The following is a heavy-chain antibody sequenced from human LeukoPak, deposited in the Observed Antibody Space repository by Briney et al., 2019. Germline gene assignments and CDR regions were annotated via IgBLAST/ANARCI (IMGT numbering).Heavy chain of an antibody. CDR2: IYYSGST. V-gene: IGHV4-61*01. D-gene: IGHD3-10*01. CDR3: ARGSYGSGSYPLYYYYYMDV. Sequence: SETLSLTCTVSGGSISSNNFYWSWIRQPPEKGLEWIGYIYYSGSTNYNPSLKSRVTISVDTSKNQFSLKLSSVTAADTAVYYCARGSYGSGSYPLYYYYYMDVWGKGTTVTVSS. J-gene: IGHJ6*03. CDR1: GGSISSNNFY.